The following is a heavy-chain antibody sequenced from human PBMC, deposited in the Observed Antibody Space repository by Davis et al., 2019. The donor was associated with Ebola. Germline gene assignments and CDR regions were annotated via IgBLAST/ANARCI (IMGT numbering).Heavy chain of an antibody. D-gene: IGHD5-18*01. CDR1: GGTFSSYA. CDR2: IIPILGIA. J-gene: IGHJ4*02. Sequence: SVTVSCKASGGTFSSYAISWVRQAPGQGLEWMGRIIPILGIANYAQKFQGRVTITADKSTSTAYMELSSLRSEDTAVYYCARGDTAMVSNPRYWGQGTLVTVPS. CDR3: ARGDTAMVSNPRY. V-gene: IGHV1-69*04.